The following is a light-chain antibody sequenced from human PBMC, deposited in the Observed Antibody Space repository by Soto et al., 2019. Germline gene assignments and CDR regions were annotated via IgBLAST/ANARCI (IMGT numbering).Light chain of an antibody. J-gene: IGKJ1*01. CDR3: RQYGNSPPWT. CDR2: GAS. CDR1: QSVSSSY. Sequence: LTQSPGTLSLSPGERATLSCRASQSVSSSYLAWYQQKPGQAPRLLLSGASSRATGIPDRFSGSGSGTDFTLTISRREPAELALYYCRQYGNSPPWTCGQGTKVDIK. V-gene: IGKV3-20*01.